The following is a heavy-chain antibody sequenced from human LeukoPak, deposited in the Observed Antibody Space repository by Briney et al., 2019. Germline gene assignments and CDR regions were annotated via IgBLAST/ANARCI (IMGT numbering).Heavy chain of an antibody. D-gene: IGHD2-2*01. CDR2: ISGSGGST. Sequence: PGGSLRLSCAASGFSFSSYGMSWVRQAPGQGLEWVSGISGSGGSTYYADFVKGRITTSRDNSKNTLDRQMNSLRAQDTAVYYCAKDGTTTHGRYCSSNSCYYFDHWGQGTLVTVSS. V-gene: IGHV3-23*01. CDR1: GFSFSSYG. CDR3: AKDGTTTHGRYCSSNSCYYFDH. J-gene: IGHJ4*02.